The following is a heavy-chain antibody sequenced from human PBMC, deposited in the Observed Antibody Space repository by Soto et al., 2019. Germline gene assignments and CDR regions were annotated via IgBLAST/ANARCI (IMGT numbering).Heavy chain of an antibody. J-gene: IGHJ3*02. CDR2: IIPIFGTA. D-gene: IGHD3-16*01. CDR3: ARDLGRDGYTYTRDDAFDI. Sequence: SLKVSCKASGGTFSSYAISWVRQAPGQGLEWMGGIIPIFGTANYAQKFQGRVTITADESTSTAYMELSSLRSEDTAVYYCARDLGRDGYTYTRDDAFDIWGQGTMVTVSS. V-gene: IGHV1-69*13. CDR1: GGTFSSYA.